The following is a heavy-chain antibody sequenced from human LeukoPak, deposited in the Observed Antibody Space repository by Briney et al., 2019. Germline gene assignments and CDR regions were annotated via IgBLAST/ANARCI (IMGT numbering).Heavy chain of an antibody. J-gene: IGHJ4*02. CDR3: ARVLVFYDSSGYRYYFDY. CDR1: GYTFTGYY. Sequence: ASVKVSCKASGYTFTGYYMHWVRQAPGQGLEWMGRINPNSGGTNYAQKFQGRVTMTRDTSISTAYMELSSLRSEDTAVYYCARVLVFYDSSGYRYYFDYWGQGTLVTVSS. V-gene: IGHV1-2*06. CDR2: INPNSGGT. D-gene: IGHD3-22*01.